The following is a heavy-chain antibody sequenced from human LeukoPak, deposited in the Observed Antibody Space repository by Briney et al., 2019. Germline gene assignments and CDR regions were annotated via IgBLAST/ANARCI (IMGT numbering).Heavy chain of an antibody. CDR3: ARDPSLRVTLDY. CDR1: GFIFSNYG. CDR2: VWYDGSNK. J-gene: IGHJ4*02. V-gene: IGHV3-33*01. D-gene: IGHD5/OR15-5a*01. Sequence: GGSLRLSCTASGFIFSNYGMHWVRQAPGKGLEWVAVVWYDGSNKYYADSVKGRFTISRDNSKNMLYLQMNSLRAEDTAVYYCARDPSLRVTLDYWGQGTLVTVAS.